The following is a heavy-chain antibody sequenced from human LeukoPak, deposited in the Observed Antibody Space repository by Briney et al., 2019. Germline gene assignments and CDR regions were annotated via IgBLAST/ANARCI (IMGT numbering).Heavy chain of an antibody. V-gene: IGHV4-34*01. CDR1: GGSFSGYY. CDR3: ARQSTYSSGQYYFDY. CDR2: INHSGST. Sequence: SETLSLTCAVYGGSFSGYYWSWIRQPPGKGLEWIGEINHSGSTNYNPSLKSRVIISVDTSKNQFSLKLSSVTAADTAVYYCARQSTYSSGQYYFDYWGQGTLVTVSS. D-gene: IGHD6-19*01. J-gene: IGHJ4*02.